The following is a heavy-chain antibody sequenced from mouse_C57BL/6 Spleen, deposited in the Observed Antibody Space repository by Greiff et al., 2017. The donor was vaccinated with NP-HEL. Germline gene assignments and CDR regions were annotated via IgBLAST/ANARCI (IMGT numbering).Heavy chain of an antibody. Sequence: QVQLQHSGPGLVAPSQSLSITCTVSGFSLTSYGVHWVRQPPGKGLEWLGVIWAGGSTNYNSALISRLSISKDNSKSQVFLKMNRLQTDDTAMYYCARLEDIWGQGTSLTVSS. D-gene: IGHD1-3*01. CDR3: ARLEDI. CDR2: IWAGGST. J-gene: IGHJ2*03. CDR1: GFSLTSYG. V-gene: IGHV2-9*02.